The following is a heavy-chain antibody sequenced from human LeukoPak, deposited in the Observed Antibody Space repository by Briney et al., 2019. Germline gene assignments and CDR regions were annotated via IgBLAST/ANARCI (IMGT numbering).Heavy chain of an antibody. Sequence: SETLSLTCTVSGGSISSGDYYWSWIRQPPGKGLEWIGYIYYSGSTYYNPSLKSRVTISVDTSKNQLSLKLSSVTAADTAVYYCARVNSGAVTTHYYYYYMDVWGKGTTVTVSS. CDR3: ARVNSGAVTTHYYYYYMDV. J-gene: IGHJ6*03. CDR2: IYYSGST. V-gene: IGHV4-30-4*08. D-gene: IGHD4-11*01. CDR1: GGSISSGDYY.